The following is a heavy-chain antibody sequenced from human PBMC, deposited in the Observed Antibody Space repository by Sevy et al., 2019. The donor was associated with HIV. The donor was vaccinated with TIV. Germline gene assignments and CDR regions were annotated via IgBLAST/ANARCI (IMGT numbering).Heavy chain of an antibody. V-gene: IGHV3-30*18. J-gene: IGHJ6*02. CDR1: GFSFSYYG. CDR3: ANAYSGSYSHSYLYALDV. D-gene: IGHD1-26*01. CDR2: ISHDGINE. Sequence: QPGGSLRLSCIGSGFSFSYYGIHWVRQSPGKGLDWVALISHDGINEYYADSVKGRFTISRDNSKNTVYLEMNSLRNEDTAIYFCANAYSGSYSHSYLYALDVWGQGTTVTVSS.